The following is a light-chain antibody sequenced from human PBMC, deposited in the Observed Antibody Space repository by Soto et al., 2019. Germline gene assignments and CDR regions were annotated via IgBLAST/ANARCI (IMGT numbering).Light chain of an antibody. V-gene: IGKV4-1*01. J-gene: IGKJ1*01. CDR2: WAS. CDR1: QSVLYSSNNKNR. CDR3: HQYHNTPTT. Sequence: DIVMTQSPDSLVVSLGERATINCKSSQSVLYSSNNKNRLAWYQQKPGQPPRLLIYWASTRESGVPDRFSGSGSGTDFTLTISSLQAEDVAVYFCHQYHNTPTTFGRGTKVDIK.